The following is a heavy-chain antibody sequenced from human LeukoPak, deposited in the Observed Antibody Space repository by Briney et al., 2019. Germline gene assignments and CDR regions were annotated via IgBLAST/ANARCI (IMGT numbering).Heavy chain of an antibody. CDR3: ARRWGSGIRGAFDI. Sequence: SETLSLTCTVSGGSISSYYWSWIRQPPGEGLEWIGYIYYSGSTNYNPSLKSRVTISVDTSKNQFSLKLSSVTAADTAVYYCARRWGSGIRGAFDIWGQGTMVTVSS. V-gene: IGHV4-59*01. J-gene: IGHJ3*02. CDR2: IYYSGST. D-gene: IGHD3-10*01. CDR1: GGSISSYY.